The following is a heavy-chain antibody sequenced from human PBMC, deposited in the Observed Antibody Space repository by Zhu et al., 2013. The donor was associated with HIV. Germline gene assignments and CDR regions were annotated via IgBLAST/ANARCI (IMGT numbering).Heavy chain of an antibody. V-gene: IGHV1-58*01. CDR3: AAESPLTVTTVDWYFDL. D-gene: IGHD4-17*01. CDR1: GFTFTSSA. Sequence: QMQLVQSGPEVKKPGTSVKVSCKASGFTFTSSAVQWVRQARGQRLEWIGWIVVGSGNTNYAQKFQERVTITRDMSTSTAYMELSSLRSEDTAVYYCAAESPLTVTTVDWYFDLWGRGTLVTVSS. CDR2: IVVGSGNT. J-gene: IGHJ2*01.